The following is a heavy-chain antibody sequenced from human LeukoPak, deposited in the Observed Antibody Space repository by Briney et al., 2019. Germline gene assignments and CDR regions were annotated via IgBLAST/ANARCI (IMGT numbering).Heavy chain of an antibody. J-gene: IGHJ4*02. V-gene: IGHV1-58*02. CDR1: GFTFTSSA. Sequence: GASVKVSCKASGFTFTSSAMQWVRQARGQRLEWIGWIVVGSGNTNYAQKFQERVTITGDMSTSTAYMELSSLRSEDTAVYYCAADYGDFGAFDYWGQGTLVTVSS. CDR2: IVVGSGNT. D-gene: IGHD4-17*01. CDR3: AADYGDFGAFDY.